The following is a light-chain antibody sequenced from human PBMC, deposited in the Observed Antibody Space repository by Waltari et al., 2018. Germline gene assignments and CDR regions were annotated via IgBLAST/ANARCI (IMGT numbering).Light chain of an antibody. CDR2: YVS. J-gene: IGLJ1*01. Sequence: QSALTQPASVSGSPGQSITISCTGTSSDVGGYNYVSWYQQHPGKVPKLMIYYVSNRPSGVSNRFSGSKSGNTASLTISGLQAEDEADYYCSSYTSSSTLVFGTGTKVTVL. V-gene: IGLV2-14*03. CDR3: SSYTSSSTLV. CDR1: SSDVGGYNY.